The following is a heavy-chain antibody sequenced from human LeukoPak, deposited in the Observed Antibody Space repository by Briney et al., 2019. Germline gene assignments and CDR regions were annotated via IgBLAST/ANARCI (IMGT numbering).Heavy chain of an antibody. CDR1: GGSFSGYY. V-gene: IGHV4-34*01. CDR3: ASGEQWLVPEAYYYYYGMDV. J-gene: IGHJ6*02. D-gene: IGHD6-19*01. Sequence: PSETLSLTCAVYGGSFSGYYWSWIRQPPGKGLEWIGEINHSGSTNYNPSLKSRATISVDTSKNQFSLKLSSVTAADTAVYYCASGEQWLVPEAYYYYYGMDVWGQGTTVTVSS. CDR2: INHSGST.